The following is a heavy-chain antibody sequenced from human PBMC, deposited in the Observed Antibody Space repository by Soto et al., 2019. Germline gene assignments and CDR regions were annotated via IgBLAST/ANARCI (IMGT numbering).Heavy chain of an antibody. CDR2: IYYSGST. Sequence: QLQLQESGPGLVKPSETLSLTCSVSGGSISTSSYYWGWIRQPPGKGLEWIGYIYYSGSTYYNPSLKSRITLSVDTSKSQFSLKLSSVTAADTAVYYCARPSPLAETEPGWVDFWGQGTLVSVSS. J-gene: IGHJ4*02. D-gene: IGHD3-3*02. CDR3: ARPSPLAETEPGWVDF. V-gene: IGHV4-39*01. CDR1: GGSISTSSYY.